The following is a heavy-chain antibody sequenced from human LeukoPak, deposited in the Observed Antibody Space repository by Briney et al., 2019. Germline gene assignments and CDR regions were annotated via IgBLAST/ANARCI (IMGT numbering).Heavy chain of an antibody. CDR2: IYPGDSDT. D-gene: IGHD2-21*01. Sequence: GESLKTSCKGSGYRFTSYWIGWVRQMPGKGLEWMGIIYPGDSDTRYSPSFQGQVTISADKSISTAYLQWSSLKASDTAMYYCARQLTSNGIAHAFDIWGQGTMVTVSS. J-gene: IGHJ3*02. CDR3: ARQLTSNGIAHAFDI. CDR1: GYRFTSYW. V-gene: IGHV5-51*01.